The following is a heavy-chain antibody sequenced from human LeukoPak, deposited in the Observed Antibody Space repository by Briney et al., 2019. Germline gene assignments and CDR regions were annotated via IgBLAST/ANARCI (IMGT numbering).Heavy chain of an antibody. J-gene: IGHJ4*02. CDR2: INHSGST. CDR1: GGSFSGYY. Sequence: SETLSLTCAVYGGSFSGYYWSWIRQPPGKGLEWIGEINHSGSTNYNPSLKSRVTISVDTSKNQFSLKLSSVTAADTAVYYCARQRNDYGDFYFDSWGQGTLVTVSS. V-gene: IGHV4-34*01. CDR3: ARQRNDYGDFYFDS. D-gene: IGHD4-17*01.